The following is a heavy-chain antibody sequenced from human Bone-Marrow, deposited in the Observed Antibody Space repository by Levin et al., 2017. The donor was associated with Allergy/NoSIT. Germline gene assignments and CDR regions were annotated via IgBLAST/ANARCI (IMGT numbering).Heavy chain of an antibody. D-gene: IGHD3-16*02. CDR2: INKDGSEK. CDR3: ATDYRGF. V-gene: IGHV3-7*01. Sequence: GGSLRLSCAASGFIFSTYWLSWVRQAPGKGLEWVANINKDGSEKYYLDSVKGRFTISRDNAKDSLYLQMDSLRAEDTAVYFCATDYRGFWGQGTRVTVSS. J-gene: IGHJ4*02. CDR1: GFIFSTYW.